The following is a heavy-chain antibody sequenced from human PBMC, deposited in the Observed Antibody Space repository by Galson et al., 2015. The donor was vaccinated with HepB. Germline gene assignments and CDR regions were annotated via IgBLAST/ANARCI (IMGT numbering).Heavy chain of an antibody. V-gene: IGHV3-30-3*01. CDR2: ISYDGSNK. J-gene: IGHJ3*02. Sequence: SLRLSCAASGFTFSSYAMHWVRQAPGKGLEWVAVISYDGSNKYYADSVKGRFTISRDNSKNTLYLQMNSLRAEDTAVYYCARDPLRRIKYYGAGGAFDIWGQGTMVTVSS. CDR1: GFTFSSYA. D-gene: IGHD4-17*01. CDR3: ARDPLRRIKYYGAGGAFDI.